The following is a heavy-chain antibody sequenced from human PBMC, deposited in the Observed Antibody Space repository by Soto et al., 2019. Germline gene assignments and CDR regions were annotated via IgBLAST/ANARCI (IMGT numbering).Heavy chain of an antibody. J-gene: IGHJ5*02. CDR2: VKTKSEGETT. CDR3: TTLGPS. V-gene: IGHV3-15*07. CDR1: GFTFGDAW. Sequence: EVQLVESGGGWVKPGGSLTLSCVASGFTFGDAWMNWVRQAAGKGLEWVGHVKTKSEGETTDYAAPVKGRFTIWRDDSTNPLYLQMNRLKSEDTGKYFCTTLGPSWGQGTQVTVSS.